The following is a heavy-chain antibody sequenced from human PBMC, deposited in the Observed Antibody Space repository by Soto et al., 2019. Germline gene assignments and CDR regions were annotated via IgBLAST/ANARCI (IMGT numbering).Heavy chain of an antibody. V-gene: IGHV1-69*08. Sequence: QVQLVQSGAEVKKPGSSLKVSCKASGGTFSSYTISWVRQAPGQGLEWMGRIIPILGIANYAQKFQGRVTIPADKSTSTAHMELSSLRSEDTAVYYCARDRAYDPSYFDYWGQGTLVTVSS. CDR1: GGTFSSYT. J-gene: IGHJ4*02. D-gene: IGHD3-16*01. CDR2: IIPILGIA. CDR3: ARDRAYDPSYFDY.